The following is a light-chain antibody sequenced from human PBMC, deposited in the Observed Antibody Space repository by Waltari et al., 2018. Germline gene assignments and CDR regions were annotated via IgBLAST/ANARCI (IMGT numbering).Light chain of an antibody. V-gene: IGKV3-11*01. J-gene: IGKJ5*01. CDR1: QSVDYY. CDR2: DAS. Sequence: EIVLTQSPATLSLPPGEGATLSCRASQSVDYYLAWYQQKPGQAPRPLIHDASNRASGVPARFSGSGSGTDFSLTISSLEPEDFAVYYCQQRRNWPITFGQGTRLEIK. CDR3: QQRRNWPIT.